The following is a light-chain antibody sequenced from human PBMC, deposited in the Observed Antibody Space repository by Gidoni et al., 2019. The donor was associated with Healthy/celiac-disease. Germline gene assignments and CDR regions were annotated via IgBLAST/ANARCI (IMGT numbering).Light chain of an antibody. CDR3: QQSYSTPWWT. V-gene: IGKV1-39*01. Sequence: DIQMTQSPSSLSASVGDRVTITCRASQSISSYLNWYQQKPGKAPKLLIYAASSLQSGVPSRFSGSGSGTGFTLTISSLQPEDFATYYCQQSYSTPWWTFGQGTKVEIK. CDR2: AAS. J-gene: IGKJ1*01. CDR1: QSISSY.